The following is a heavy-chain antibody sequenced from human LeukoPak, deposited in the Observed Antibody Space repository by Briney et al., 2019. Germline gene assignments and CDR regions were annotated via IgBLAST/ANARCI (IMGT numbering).Heavy chain of an antibody. CDR2: ISGSGGST. CDR3: AKDPGYQVVYCFDY. D-gene: IGHD2-2*01. CDR1: GFTFSSYS. Sequence: KPGGSLRLSCAASGFTFSSYSMSWVHQAPGKGLEWVSGISGSGGSTDYADSVKGRFTISRDNSKNTLYLQMNSLRVEDTAVYYCAKDPGYQVVYCFDYWGQGTLVTVSS. V-gene: IGHV3-23*01. J-gene: IGHJ4*02.